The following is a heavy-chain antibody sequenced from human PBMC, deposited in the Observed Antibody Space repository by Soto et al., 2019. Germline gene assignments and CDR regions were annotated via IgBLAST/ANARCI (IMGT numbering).Heavy chain of an antibody. CDR2: VHHSGNS. Sequence: QLQLQESGPGLLKPSETLFLTCTVSGDSIRDFLWSWNRQPPGRGLEWIGLVHHSGNSNYNPSLESRVNMVVDTSANHFSLTLTSVTPADTAVYYCARGREDNSGHIFGHLFDSWGQGTLVTVSS. CDR1: GDSIRDFL. J-gene: IGHJ4*02. D-gene: IGHD3-22*01. CDR3: ARGREDNSGHIFGHLFDS. V-gene: IGHV4-59*01.